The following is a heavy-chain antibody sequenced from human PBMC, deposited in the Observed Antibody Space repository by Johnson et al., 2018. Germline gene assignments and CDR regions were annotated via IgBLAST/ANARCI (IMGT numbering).Heavy chain of an antibody. CDR3: AKDGPSIAPLQH. Sequence: VQLVQSGAEVKKPGSSVKVSCKASGFTFSSYAMSWVRQAPGKGLEWVSAISGSGGSTYYADSVKGRFTISRDNSKNTLYLQMNSLRAEDTAVYYCAKDGPSIAPLQHWGQGTLVTVSS. D-gene: IGHD6-6*01. V-gene: IGHV3-23*04. CDR2: ISGSGGST. CDR1: GFTFSSYA. J-gene: IGHJ1*01.